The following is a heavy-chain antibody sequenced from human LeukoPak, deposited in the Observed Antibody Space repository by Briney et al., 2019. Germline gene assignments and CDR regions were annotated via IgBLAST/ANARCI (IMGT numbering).Heavy chain of an antibody. D-gene: IGHD3-10*01. CDR2: IYSGGST. CDR3: ARNKVRGVINYGMDV. V-gene: IGHV3-66*01. CDR1: GFTVSSNY. J-gene: IGHJ6*02. Sequence: PGGSLRLSCAASGFTVSSNYMSWVRQAPGKGLEWVSVIYSGGSTYYADSVKGRFTISRDNSKNTLYLQMNSLRAEDTAVYYCARNKVRGVINYGMDVWGQGTTVTVSS.